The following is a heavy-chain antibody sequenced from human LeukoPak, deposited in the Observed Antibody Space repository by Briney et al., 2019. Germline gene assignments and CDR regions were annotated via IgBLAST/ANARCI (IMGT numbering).Heavy chain of an antibody. CDR3: ARVQVGAAAFDI. V-gene: IGHV4-61*02. CDR1: GGSISSGSYY. J-gene: IGHJ3*02. CDR2: IYTSRST. Sequence: SETLSLTCTVSGGSISSGSYYWSWIRQPAGKGLEWIGRIYTSRSTNYNPSLKSRVTISVDTSKNQFSLKLSSVTAADTAVYYCARVQVGAAAFDIWGQGTMVTVSS. D-gene: IGHD1-26*01.